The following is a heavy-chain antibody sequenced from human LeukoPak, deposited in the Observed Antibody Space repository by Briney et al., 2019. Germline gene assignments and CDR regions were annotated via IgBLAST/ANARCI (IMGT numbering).Heavy chain of an antibody. Sequence: GGSLRLSCAASGFTFSSYSMNWVRQAPGKGLEWVSYISSSSSTIYYADSVKGRFTISRDNAKNSLYLQMNSLRAEDAAVYYCARENVNDYYDSSGYSPLDYWGQGTLVTVSS. V-gene: IGHV3-48*04. CDR3: ARENVNDYYDSSGYSPLDY. CDR1: GFTFSSYS. CDR2: ISSSSSTI. J-gene: IGHJ4*02. D-gene: IGHD3-22*01.